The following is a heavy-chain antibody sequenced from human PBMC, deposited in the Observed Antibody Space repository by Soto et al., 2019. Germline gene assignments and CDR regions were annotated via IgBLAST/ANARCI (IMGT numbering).Heavy chain of an antibody. CDR1: GGSISSYY. J-gene: IGHJ4*02. V-gene: IGHV4-59*01. D-gene: IGHD3-10*01. CDR2: IYYSGST. Sequence: QVQLQESGPGLVKPSETLSLTCTVSGGSISSYYWSWIRQPPGKGLEWIGYIYYSGSTNYNPSLKRPVTISVXXSXNXXSLKPSSVTAADTAVYYCARAGKVTMARGVPPPDYWGQGTLVTVSS. CDR3: ARAGKVTMARGVPPPDY.